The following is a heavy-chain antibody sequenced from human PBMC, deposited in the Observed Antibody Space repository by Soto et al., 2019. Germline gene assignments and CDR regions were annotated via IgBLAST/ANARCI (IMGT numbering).Heavy chain of an antibody. CDR1: GYTFTGYY. D-gene: IGHD4-17*01. J-gene: IGHJ4*02. V-gene: IGHV1-2*04. CDR2: INPNSGGT. CDR3: ARDLSYGDFDY. Sequence: ASVKVSCKASGYTFTGYYMHWVRQAPGQGLEWMGWINPNSGGTNYAQKFQGWVTMTTDTSTSTAYMELRSLRSDDTAVYYCARDLSYGDFDYWGQGTLVTVSS.